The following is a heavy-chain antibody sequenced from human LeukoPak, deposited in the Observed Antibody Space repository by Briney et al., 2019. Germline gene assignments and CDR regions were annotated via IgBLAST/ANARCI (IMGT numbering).Heavy chain of an antibody. J-gene: IGHJ4*02. CDR2: IYSRGTT. Sequence: SETLSLTCTVSGDSVSSSSYYWGWIRQTPGKGLEWIGSIYSRGTTYFNPSLRSRVTISVDTSRNQFSLKVTSVTAADTAVYYCARDVRSGSYLAVWGQGTLVTVSS. CDR1: GDSVSSSSYY. CDR3: ARDVRSGSYLAV. D-gene: IGHD1-26*01. V-gene: IGHV4-39*07.